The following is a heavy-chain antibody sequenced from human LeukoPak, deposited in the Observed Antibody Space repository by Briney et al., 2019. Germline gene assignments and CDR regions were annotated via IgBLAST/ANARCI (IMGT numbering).Heavy chain of an antibody. CDR1: GGTISSYY. CDR3: ARWYSSGWAFDY. CDR2: IHYSGST. J-gene: IGHJ4*02. V-gene: IGHV4-59*08. D-gene: IGHD6-19*01. Sequence: SETLSLTCTVPGGTISSYYWNWIRQPPGKGLEWIGYIHYSGSTKYNPSLKGRVTISVDTSKNQFSLKLSSVTAADTAVYYCARWYSSGWAFDYWGQGTLVTVSS.